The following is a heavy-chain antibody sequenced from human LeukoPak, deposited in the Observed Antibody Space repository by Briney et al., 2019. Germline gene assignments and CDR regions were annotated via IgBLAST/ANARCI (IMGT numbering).Heavy chain of an antibody. J-gene: IGHJ4*02. D-gene: IGHD6-6*01. CDR3: AKSYEETSSSSGPADY. CDR2: IWYDASNK. V-gene: IGHV3-33*06. CDR1: GFTFSYYG. Sequence: PGGSLRLSCAASGFTFSYYGMHWVRQAPGKGLEWVAIIWYDASNKYYANSVKGRFAISRDNSKNALYLQMNDLRDEDTAVYYCAKSYEETSSSSGPADYWGQGTLVTVSS.